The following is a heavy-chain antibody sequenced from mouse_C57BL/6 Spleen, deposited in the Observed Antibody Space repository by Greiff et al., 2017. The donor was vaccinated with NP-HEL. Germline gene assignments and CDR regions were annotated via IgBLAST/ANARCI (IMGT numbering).Heavy chain of an antibody. CDR2: INPGSGGT. CDR1: GYAFTNYL. V-gene: IGHV1-54*01. J-gene: IGHJ4*01. D-gene: IGHD4-1*01. CDR3: ARSRTGYYAMDY. Sequence: VQLQQSGAELVRPGTSVKVSCKASGYAFTNYLIEWVKQRPGQGLEWIGVINPGSGGTNYNEKFKGKATLTADKSSSTAYMQLSSLTSEDSAVYFCARSRTGYYAMDYWGQGTSVTVAS.